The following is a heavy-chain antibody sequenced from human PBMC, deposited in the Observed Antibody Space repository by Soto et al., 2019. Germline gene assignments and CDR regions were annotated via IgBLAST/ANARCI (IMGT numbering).Heavy chain of an antibody. CDR3: ARQDSSSWPLFDY. CDR1: GGSISSSSYY. Sequence: SETLSLTCTVSGGSISSSSYYWGWIRQPPGKGLEWIGSIYYSGSTYYNPSLKSLVTISVDTSKNQFSLKLSSVTAADTAVYYCARQDSSSWPLFDYWGQGTLVTVSS. CDR2: IYYSGST. V-gene: IGHV4-39*01. D-gene: IGHD6-13*01. J-gene: IGHJ4*02.